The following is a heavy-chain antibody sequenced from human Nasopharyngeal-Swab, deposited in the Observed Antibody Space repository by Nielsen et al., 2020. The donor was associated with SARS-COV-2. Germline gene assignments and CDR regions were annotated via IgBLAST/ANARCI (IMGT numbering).Heavy chain of an antibody. CDR1: DFTLSSSV. CDR2: IWYDGSNK. J-gene: IGHJ4*02. Sequence: GESLKISCTASDFTLSSSVMHWVRQAPGKGLEWVAVIWYDGSNKYYADSVKGRFTISRDNSKNTLYLQMNSLRAEDTAVYYCARERYSSSWYFDYWGQGTLVTVSS. D-gene: IGHD6-13*01. CDR3: ARERYSSSWYFDY. V-gene: IGHV3-33*08.